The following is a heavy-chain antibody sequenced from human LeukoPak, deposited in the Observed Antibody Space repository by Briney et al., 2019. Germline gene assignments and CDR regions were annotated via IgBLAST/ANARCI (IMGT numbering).Heavy chain of an antibody. CDR1: GYTFTSYA. Sequence: GASVKVSCKASGYTFTSYAMHWVRQAPGQRLEWMGWINAGSGNTKYSQKFQGRVTITRDTSASTAYMELSSLRSEDTAVYYCARDDYYYYGMDVWGKGTTVTVSS. CDR2: INAGSGNT. J-gene: IGHJ6*04. V-gene: IGHV1-3*01. CDR3: ARDDYYYYGMDV.